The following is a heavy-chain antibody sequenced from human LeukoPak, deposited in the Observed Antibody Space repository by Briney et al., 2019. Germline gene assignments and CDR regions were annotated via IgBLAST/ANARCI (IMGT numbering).Heavy chain of an antibody. V-gene: IGHV4-59*01. CDR2: IYYSGST. J-gene: IGHJ4*02. Sequence: SETLSLTCTVSGGSISSYYWSWIRQPPGKGLEWIGYIYYSGSTNYNPSPKSRVAISVDTSKNQFSLKLNSVTAADAAVYYCARGDSSSPCYIDFWGQGTLVTVSS. CDR3: ARGDSSSPCYIDF. D-gene: IGHD6-6*01. CDR1: GGSISSYY.